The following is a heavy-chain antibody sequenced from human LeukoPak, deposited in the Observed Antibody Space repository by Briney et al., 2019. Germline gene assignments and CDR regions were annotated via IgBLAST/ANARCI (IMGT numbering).Heavy chain of an antibody. J-gene: IGHJ4*02. V-gene: IGHV1-69*04. CDR2: IIPILGIA. D-gene: IGHD6-19*01. Sequence: SVKVSCKASGGTFSSYAISWVRQGPGQGLEWMGRIIPILGIANYAQKFQGRVTVTADKSTSTAYMELSSLRSEDTAVYYCARDVEQWLFDYWGQGTLVTVSS. CDR1: GGTFSSYA. CDR3: ARDVEQWLFDY.